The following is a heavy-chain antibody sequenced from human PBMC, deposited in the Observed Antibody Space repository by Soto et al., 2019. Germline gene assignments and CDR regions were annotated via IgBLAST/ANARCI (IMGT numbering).Heavy chain of an antibody. Sequence: PRLSCAASGFTFSDYYMSWIRQAPGKGLEWVSYISSSGSTIYYADSVKGRFTISRDNAKNSLYLQMNSLRAEDTAVYYCARDEIPAATHYYYYGMDVWGQGTTVTVSS. CDR2: ISSSGSTI. CDR3: ARDEIPAATHYYYYGMDV. CDR1: GFTFSDYY. J-gene: IGHJ6*02. D-gene: IGHD2-2*01. V-gene: IGHV3-11*01.